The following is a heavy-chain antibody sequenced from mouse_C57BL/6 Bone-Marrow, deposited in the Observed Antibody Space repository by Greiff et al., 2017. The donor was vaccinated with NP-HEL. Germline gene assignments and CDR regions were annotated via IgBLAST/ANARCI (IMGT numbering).Heavy chain of an antibody. CDR3: ARSITTVVATDY. J-gene: IGHJ2*01. D-gene: IGHD1-1*01. V-gene: IGHV1-80*01. Sequence: QVQLQQSGAELVKPGASVKISCKASGYAFRSYWMNWVKQRPGKGLEWIGQIYPGDGDTTYNGKFKGKATMTADKSSSTAYMQLSSLTSEDAAVYFCARSITTVVATDYWGQGTTLTVSS. CDR2: IYPGDGDT. CDR1: GYAFRSYW.